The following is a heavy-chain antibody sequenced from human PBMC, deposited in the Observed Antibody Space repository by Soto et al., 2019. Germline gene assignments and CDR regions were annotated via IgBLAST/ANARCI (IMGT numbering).Heavy chain of an antibody. CDR2: ISGSGGNT. J-gene: IGHJ6*02. D-gene: IGHD4-17*01. CDR1: GFAFSIYA. V-gene: IGHV3-23*01. Sequence: EVQLLESGGGLVQPGGSLRLSCAASGFAFSIYAMSWVRQAPGKGLEGVASISGSGGNTYSADSVKGRFTISRDNSKITLYLQMNSLRAEDTAVYYCAKCDGDYRYYYYGMDVWGQGTTVTVSS. CDR3: AKCDGDYRYYYYGMDV.